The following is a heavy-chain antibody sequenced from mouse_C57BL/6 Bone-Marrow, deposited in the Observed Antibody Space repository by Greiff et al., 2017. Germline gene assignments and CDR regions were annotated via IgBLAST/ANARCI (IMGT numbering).Heavy chain of an antibody. CDR2: INPSNGGT. Sequence: QVQLQQPGTELVKPGASVKLSCKASGYTFTSYWMHWVKQRPGQGLEWIGNINPSNGGTNYNEKFKSKATLTVDKSSSTAYMQLSSLTSEDAAVYDCARSGGLRRGAYAMDYWGQGTSVTVSS. V-gene: IGHV1-53*01. J-gene: IGHJ4*01. CDR1: GYTFTSYW. D-gene: IGHD2-4*01. CDR3: ARSGGLRRGAYAMDY.